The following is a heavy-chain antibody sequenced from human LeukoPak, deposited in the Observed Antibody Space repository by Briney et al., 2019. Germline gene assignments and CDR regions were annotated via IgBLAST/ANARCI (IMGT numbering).Heavy chain of an antibody. D-gene: IGHD7-27*01. CDR2: ISNDGSTT. Sequence: SGGSLRLSCAASGFTFSTFWMHWVRQTPGKGLVWVSRISNDGSTTHYADSVKGRFTTSRDNAKNTLFLHMNSLRAEDTAVYYCNVRWGPNSDYWGQGTLVTVSS. J-gene: IGHJ4*02. V-gene: IGHV3-74*01. CDR1: GFTFSTFW. CDR3: NVRWGPNSDY.